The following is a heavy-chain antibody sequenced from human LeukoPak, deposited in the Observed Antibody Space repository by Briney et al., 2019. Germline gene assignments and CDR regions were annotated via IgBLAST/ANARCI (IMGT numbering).Heavy chain of an antibody. J-gene: IGHJ6*02. CDR1: GFSFSSYW. V-gene: IGHV3-21*05. CDR3: ARGHHGMEV. CDR2: ISSSSSDT. Sequence: GGSLRLSCAASGFSFSSYWMSWVRQAPGKGLEWVSYISSSSSDTDYADSVKGRFAISRDNAKNSLFLQMNSLRAEDTAVYYCARGHHGMEVWGRGTTVTVSS.